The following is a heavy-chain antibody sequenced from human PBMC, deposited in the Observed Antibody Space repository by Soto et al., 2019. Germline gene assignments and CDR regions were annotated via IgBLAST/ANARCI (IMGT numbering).Heavy chain of an antibody. CDR3: AREISGPYYYYYGMDV. CDR2: IIPIFGTA. J-gene: IGHJ6*02. Sequence: SVKVSCKASGGTFSSYAISWVRQAPGQGLEWMGGIIPIFGTANYAQKFQGRVTITADESTSTAYMELSSLRSEDTAVYYCAREISGPYYYYYGMDVWGQGTTVTVSS. D-gene: IGHD2-15*01. V-gene: IGHV1-69*13. CDR1: GGTFSSYA.